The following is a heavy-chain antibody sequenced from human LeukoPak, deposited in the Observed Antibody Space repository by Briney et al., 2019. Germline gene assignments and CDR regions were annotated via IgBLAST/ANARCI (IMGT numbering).Heavy chain of an antibody. Sequence: GASVKVSCKASGYTFTSYDINWVRQATGQGLEWMGWMNPNSGNTGYAQKFQGRVTMTRNTSISTAYMELSSLRSEDTAVYYCARGGYSSGWYHDAFDIWGQGTMVTVSS. CDR3: ARGGYSSGWYHDAFDI. CDR2: MNPNSGNT. CDR1: GYTFTSYD. D-gene: IGHD6-19*01. J-gene: IGHJ3*02. V-gene: IGHV1-8*01.